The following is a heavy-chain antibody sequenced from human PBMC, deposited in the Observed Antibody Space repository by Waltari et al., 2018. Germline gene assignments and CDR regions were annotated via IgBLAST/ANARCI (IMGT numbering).Heavy chain of an antibody. D-gene: IGHD3-3*01. CDR2: INHSGST. J-gene: IGHJ6*03. CDR3: ARGSGYYLYYYYMDV. Sequence: QVQLQQWGAGLLKPSETLSLTCAVYGGSFSGYYWSWIRQPPGKGLEWIGEINHSGSTNYNPSLKSRVTISVDTSKNQFSLKLSSVTAADTVVYYCARGSGYYLYYYYMDVWGKGTTVTVSS. V-gene: IGHV4-34*01. CDR1: GGSFSGYY.